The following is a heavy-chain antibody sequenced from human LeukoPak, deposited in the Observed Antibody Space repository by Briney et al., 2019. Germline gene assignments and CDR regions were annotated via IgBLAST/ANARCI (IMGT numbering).Heavy chain of an antibody. V-gene: IGHV4-39*01. Sequence: SETLSLTCTVSGGSISSSSYYWGWIRQPPGKGLEWIGSIYYSGSTYYNPSLKSRVTISVDTSKNQFSLKLSSVTAADTAVFYCARHRAGEGITEFGDRGQGTLVTVSA. CDR1: GGSISSSSYY. CDR3: ARHRAGEGITEFGD. D-gene: IGHD3-3*01. J-gene: IGHJ4*02. CDR2: IYYSGST.